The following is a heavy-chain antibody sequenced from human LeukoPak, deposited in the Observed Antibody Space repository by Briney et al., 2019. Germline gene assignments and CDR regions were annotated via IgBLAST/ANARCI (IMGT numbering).Heavy chain of an antibody. Sequence: GGSLRLSCAASGFTFSSYAMSWVRQAPGKGLEWVSAISGSGGSTYYADSVKGRFTISRDNSKNTLYLQMNSLRAEDTAVYYCAKDRGHCISTSCRTYGMDVWGQGTTVTVSS. J-gene: IGHJ6*02. CDR3: AKDRGHCISTSCRTYGMDV. D-gene: IGHD2-2*01. CDR1: GFTFSSYA. V-gene: IGHV3-23*01. CDR2: ISGSGGST.